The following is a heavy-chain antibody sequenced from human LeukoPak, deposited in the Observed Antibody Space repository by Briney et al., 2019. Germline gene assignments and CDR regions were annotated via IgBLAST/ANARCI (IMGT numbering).Heavy chain of an antibody. D-gene: IGHD3-22*01. CDR2: INPSGGST. J-gene: IGHJ4*02. V-gene: IGHV1-46*01. CDR1: GYTFTSYY. Sequence: ASVKVSSKASGYTFTSYYMHWGRQAPGQGLEWMGLINPSGGSTSYAQKFQGRVTMTRDMSTSTVYMELSSLRSEDTAVYYCARGYYYDSSGYYSLLLDYWGQGTLVTVSS. CDR3: ARGYYYDSSGYYSLLLDY.